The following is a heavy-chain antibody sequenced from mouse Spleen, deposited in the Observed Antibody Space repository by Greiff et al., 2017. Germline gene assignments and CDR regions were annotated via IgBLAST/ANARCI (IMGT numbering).Heavy chain of an antibody. CDR3: ARSAGRFAY. CDR2: INPNNGGT. CDR1: GYTFTDYN. D-gene: IGHD4-1*01. J-gene: IGHJ3*01. V-gene: IGHV1-18*01. Sequence: VQLQQSGPELVKPGASVKIPCKASGYTFTDYNMDWVKQSHGKSLEWIGDINPNNGGTIYNQKFKGKATLTVDKSSSTAYMELRSLTSEDTAVYYCARSAGRFAYWGQGTLVTVSA.